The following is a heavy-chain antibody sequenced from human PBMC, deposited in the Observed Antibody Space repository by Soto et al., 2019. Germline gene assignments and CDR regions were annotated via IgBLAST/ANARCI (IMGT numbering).Heavy chain of an antibody. V-gene: IGHV4-39*07. J-gene: IGHJ6*02. D-gene: IGHD6-6*01. CDR2: IYYSGNT. Sequence: SETLSLTCTVSGGSTSSDNYWSWIRQPPGKGLEWIGHIYYSGNTDYNPSLKSRVTISVDTSKNQFSLKLSSVTAADTAVYYCARGRGSSSKKDYYYYGMDVWGQGTTVTVSS. CDR3: ARGRGSSSKKDYYYYGMDV. CDR1: GGSTSSDNY.